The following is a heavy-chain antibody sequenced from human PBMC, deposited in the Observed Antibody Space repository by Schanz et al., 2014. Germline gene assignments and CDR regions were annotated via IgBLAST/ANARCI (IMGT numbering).Heavy chain of an antibody. CDR3: AAPPILAD. V-gene: IGHV3-48*01. D-gene: IGHD3-3*01. CDR1: GFSFSSYS. CDR2: ISSGGTTI. Sequence: EVQLVESGGGLVQPGESLRLSCAVSGFSFSSYSMSWVRQAPGKGLEWIAYISSGGTTIYYADSVKGRFTISRDNAKRSLYXTXXXXXAEDTHVYYCAAPPILADWGQGTLVAVSS. J-gene: IGHJ4*02.